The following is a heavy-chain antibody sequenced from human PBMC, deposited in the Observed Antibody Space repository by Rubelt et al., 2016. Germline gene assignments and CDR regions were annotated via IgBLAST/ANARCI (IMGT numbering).Heavy chain of an antibody. D-gene: IGHD4-17*01. CDR2: INHSGST. J-gene: IGHJ4*02. V-gene: IGHV4-34*01. CDR1: GGSFSGYY. CDR3: ATGTTVTTGLAY. Sequence: QVQLQQWGAGLLKPSETLSLTCAVYGGSFSGYYWSWIRQPPGKGLEWIGEINHSGSTNYNPSLKNRVTISVDTSKNQFSLRLGSVTAAETAVYYCATGTTVTTGLAYWGQGTLVTVSS.